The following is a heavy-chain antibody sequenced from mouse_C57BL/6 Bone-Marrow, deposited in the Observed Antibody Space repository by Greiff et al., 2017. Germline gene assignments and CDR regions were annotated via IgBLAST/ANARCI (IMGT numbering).Heavy chain of an antibody. D-gene: IGHD1-1*01. CDR2: ISGGGGNT. CDR3: ARYYYGSSDYAMDY. J-gene: IGHJ4*01. CDR1: GFTFSSYT. Sequence: EVMLVESGGGLVKPGGSLKLSCAASGFTFSSYTMSWVRQTPEKRLEWVATISGGGGNTYYPDSVKGRFTISRDNAKNTLYRQMSSLWSEDTALYYCARYYYGSSDYAMDYWGQGTSVTVSS. V-gene: IGHV5-9*01.